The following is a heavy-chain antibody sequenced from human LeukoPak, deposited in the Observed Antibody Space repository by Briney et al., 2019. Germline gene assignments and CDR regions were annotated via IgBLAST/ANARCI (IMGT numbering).Heavy chain of an antibody. CDR3: AKDPEKYCGGDCYGY. J-gene: IGHJ4*02. CDR2: ISDSGGYT. CDR1: GFTVSNNY. D-gene: IGHD2-21*02. Sequence: GGSLRLSCAASGFTVSNNYMNWVRQAPGKGLEWISSISDSGGYTFYADSVKGRFTISRDNSKNTVYLQMNSLRAEDTAVYYCAKDPEKYCGGDCYGYWGQGTLVTVSS. V-gene: IGHV3-23*01.